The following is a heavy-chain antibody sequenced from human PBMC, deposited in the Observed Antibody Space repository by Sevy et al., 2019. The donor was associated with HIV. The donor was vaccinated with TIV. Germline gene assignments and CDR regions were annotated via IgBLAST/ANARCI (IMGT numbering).Heavy chain of an antibody. CDR2: ITSNGGST. V-gene: IGHV3-23*01. CDR1: GFTFSSSA. D-gene: IGHD2-15*01. J-gene: IGHJ4*02. Sequence: GGSLRLSCAASGFTFSSSAMTWVRQAPGKGLEWVSAITSNGGSTFYADSVKGRFTISRDISQNTLFLQMNSLRAEDTAVYYCAKCLTPXTNXXXXXXWGQGXLVTVSS. CDR3: AKCLTPXTNXXXXXX.